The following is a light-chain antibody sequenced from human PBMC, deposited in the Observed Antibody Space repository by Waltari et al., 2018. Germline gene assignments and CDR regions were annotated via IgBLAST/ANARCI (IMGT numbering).Light chain of an antibody. Sequence: DIQMTQSPSSLSASVGDRPTITCRASQSISSYLNWYQQKPGQAPKLLISAASSLQSGVPSRFSGSGSGTDFTLTISSLQPEDFAAYYCQQSYRTPLTFGGGTKVEI. CDR2: AAS. J-gene: IGKJ4*01. CDR1: QSISSY. CDR3: QQSYRTPLT. V-gene: IGKV1-39*01.